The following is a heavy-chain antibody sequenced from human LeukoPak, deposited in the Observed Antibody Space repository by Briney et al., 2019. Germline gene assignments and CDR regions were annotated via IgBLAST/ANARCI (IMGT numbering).Heavy chain of an antibody. V-gene: IGHV4-61*02. Sequence: SETLSLTCTVSGDSISSGSYYWRWIRQPAGKGLEWIGLVYTTGSTNYNPSLKSRVTISVDTSKNQFSLNLTSVTAADTALYYCARKFDFWGQGTLVTVSS. CDR2: VYTTGST. J-gene: IGHJ4*02. CDR3: ARKFDF. CDR1: GDSISSGSYY.